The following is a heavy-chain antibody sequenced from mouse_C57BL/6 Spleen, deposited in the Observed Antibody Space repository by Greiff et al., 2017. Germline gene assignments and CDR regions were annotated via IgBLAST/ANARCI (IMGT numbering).Heavy chain of an antibody. J-gene: IGHJ1*03. CDR1: GYTFTSYD. CDR2: IYPRDGST. D-gene: IGHD1-1*01. CDR3: ATVYYYGSSPWYFDV. Sequence: VQLQQSGPELVKPGASVKLSCKASGYTFTSYDINWVKQRPGQGLAWIGWIYPRDGSTKYNEKFKGKATLTVDTSSSTAYMELHSLTSEYAAVYFCATVYYYGSSPWYFDVWGTGTTVTVSS. V-gene: IGHV1-85*01.